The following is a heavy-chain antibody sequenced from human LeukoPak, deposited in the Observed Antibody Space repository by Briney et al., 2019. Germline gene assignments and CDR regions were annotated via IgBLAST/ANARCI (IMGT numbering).Heavy chain of an antibody. CDR3: AKRDASGSYFVDY. D-gene: IGHD3-10*01. Sequence: GGSLRLSCAASGFTFSIYSMNWVRQAPGKGLEWVSAISGSGGSTYYADSVKGRFTISRDNSKNTLYLQMNSLRAEDTAVYYCAKRDASGSYFVDYWGQGTLVTVSS. CDR2: ISGSGGST. V-gene: IGHV3-23*01. J-gene: IGHJ4*02. CDR1: GFTFSIYS.